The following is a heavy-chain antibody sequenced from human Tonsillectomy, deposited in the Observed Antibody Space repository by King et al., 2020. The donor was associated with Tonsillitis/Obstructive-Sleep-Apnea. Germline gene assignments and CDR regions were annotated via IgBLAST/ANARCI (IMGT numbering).Heavy chain of an antibody. J-gene: IGHJ4*02. Sequence: QLVQSGSELKKPGASVKVSCKASGYTFTSYPMNWVRQAPGQGVEWMGWINTNTGNPTYAQGFTGRFVFSLDTSVSTAYLQISSLKAEDTAVYYCARGSEGDIVVVVAATEFDYWGQGTLVTVSS. CDR3: ARGSEGDIVVVVAATEFDY. D-gene: IGHD2-15*01. CDR2: INTNTGNP. CDR1: GYTFTSYP. V-gene: IGHV7-4-1*02.